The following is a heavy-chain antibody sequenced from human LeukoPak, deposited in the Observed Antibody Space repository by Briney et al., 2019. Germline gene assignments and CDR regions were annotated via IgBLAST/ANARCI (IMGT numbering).Heavy chain of an antibody. V-gene: IGHV4-30-4*08. CDR3: ARDKLTGVLDY. J-gene: IGHJ4*02. Sequence: PSETLSLTCSVSGGSISSSSYYWSWIRQPPGKGLEWIGYIYYSGSTYYNPSLKSRVTISVDTSKNQFSLKLSSVTAADTAVYYCARDKLTGVLDYWGQGTLVTVSP. D-gene: IGHD7-27*01. CDR1: GGSISSSSYY. CDR2: IYYSGST.